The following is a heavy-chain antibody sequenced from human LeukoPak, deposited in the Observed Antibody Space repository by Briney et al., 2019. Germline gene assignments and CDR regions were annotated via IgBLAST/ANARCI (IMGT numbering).Heavy chain of an antibody. J-gene: IGHJ4*02. CDR1: GFTFSSYS. V-gene: IGHV3-21*01. CDR2: ISSSSSYI. D-gene: IGHD3/OR15-3a*01. CDR3: ARPALGLVRNFDY. Sequence: GGSLRLSCAASGFTFSSYSMNWVRQAPGKGLEWVSSISSSSSYIYYADSVKGRFTISSDNAKNSLYLQMNSLRAEDTAVYYCARPALGLVRNFDYWGQGTLVTVSS.